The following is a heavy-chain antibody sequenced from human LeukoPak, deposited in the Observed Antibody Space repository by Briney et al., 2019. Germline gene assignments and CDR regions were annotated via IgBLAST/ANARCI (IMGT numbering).Heavy chain of an antibody. Sequence: PGGSLRLSCAASGFTFSSYAMSWVRQAPGKGLEWVSAISGSGGSTYYADSVKGRFTISRDNSKNTLYLQMNSLRAEDTAVYYCAKDLGGQKWEPGYYFDYWGQGTLVTVSS. D-gene: IGHD1-26*01. CDR2: ISGSGGST. CDR3: AKDLGGQKWEPGYYFDY. V-gene: IGHV3-23*01. CDR1: GFTFSSYA. J-gene: IGHJ4*02.